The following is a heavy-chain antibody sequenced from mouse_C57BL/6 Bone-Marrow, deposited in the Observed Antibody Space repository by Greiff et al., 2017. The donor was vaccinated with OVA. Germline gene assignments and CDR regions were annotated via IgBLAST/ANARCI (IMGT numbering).Heavy chain of an antibody. J-gene: IGHJ1*03. D-gene: IGHD2-5*01. CDR3: ASYYSIYGDWYFDV. Sequence: QVQLQQPGAELVKPGASVKMSCKASGYTFTSYWITWVKQRPGQGLEWIGDIYPGSGSTNYNEKFKSKATLTVDKSSSTAYMQLRSLTSEDSAVYYCASYYSIYGDWYFDVWGTGTTVTVSS. V-gene: IGHV1-55*01. CDR1: GYTFTSYW. CDR2: IYPGSGST.